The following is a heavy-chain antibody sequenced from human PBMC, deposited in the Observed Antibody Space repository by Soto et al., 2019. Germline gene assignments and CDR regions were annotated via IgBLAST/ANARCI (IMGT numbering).Heavy chain of an antibody. V-gene: IGHV5-10-1*01. CDR2: IDPSDSYT. D-gene: IGHD6-19*01. CDR1: GYSFTSYW. Sequence: GESLKISCKGSGYSFTSYWISWVRQMPGKGLEWMGRIDPSDSYTNYSPSFQGHVTISADTSTTTVYMELSSLRSEDTAVYYCARKLSSNGWSAFDYWGQGTLVTVSS. J-gene: IGHJ4*02. CDR3: ARKLSSNGWSAFDY.